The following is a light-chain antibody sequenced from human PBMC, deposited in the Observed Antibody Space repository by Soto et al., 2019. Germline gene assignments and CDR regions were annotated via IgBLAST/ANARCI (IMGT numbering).Light chain of an antibody. CDR3: CSYTSSSIPV. V-gene: IGLV2-14*01. Sequence: QSALTQPASVSGSPGQSITISCTGTSSDVGGYNHVSWYQQHPGKAPKLIIYEVRNRPSGVSNRLSGSKSGNTASLTISGLQADDEADYYCCSYTSSSIPVFGGGTQLTVL. J-gene: IGLJ3*02. CDR2: EVR. CDR1: SSDVGGYNH.